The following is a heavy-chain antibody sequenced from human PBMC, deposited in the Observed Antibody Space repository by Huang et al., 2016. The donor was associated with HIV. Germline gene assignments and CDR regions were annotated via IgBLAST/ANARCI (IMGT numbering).Heavy chain of an antibody. V-gene: IGHV4-39*01. J-gene: IGHJ2*01. Sequence: QLQLQESGPGLVKPSETVSLTCSVSGGTLSRTTKYWGWVRQPPGKGPEGIATIYYSGDTYYNPSLKRRVTISVDTSKNQFSLELTSVTAADTAEYFGARSGDFGLWYFDLWGRGTLVTVSS. CDR3: ARSGDFGLWYFDL. CDR1: GGTLSRTTKY. CDR2: IYYSGDT. D-gene: IGHD4-17*01.